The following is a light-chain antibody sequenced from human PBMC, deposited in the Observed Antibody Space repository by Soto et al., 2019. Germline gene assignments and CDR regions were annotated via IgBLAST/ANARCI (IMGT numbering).Light chain of an antibody. Sequence: DIPMTQSPSSLSASVGDRVTITCRASQDISNSLAWYQQKPGKVPKLLIYAASTLQSGVPSRFSGSGSGTDFTLTISSLQPEDVATYYCQKYNSVPPFTFGPGTKVDIK. CDR1: QDISNS. CDR2: AAS. V-gene: IGKV1-27*01. CDR3: QKYNSVPPFT. J-gene: IGKJ3*01.